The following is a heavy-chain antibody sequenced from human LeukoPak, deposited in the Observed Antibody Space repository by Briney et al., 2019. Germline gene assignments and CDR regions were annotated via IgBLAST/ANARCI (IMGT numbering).Heavy chain of an antibody. CDR1: GGSVSSYY. D-gene: IGHD6-19*01. J-gene: IGHJ2*01. Sequence: SETLSLTCTVSGGSVSSYYWSWIRQPPGKGLEWIGYIYSSGNTKYNSSLESRVTMSEDTSKNQVFLKLGSVTAADTAVYYCARFHSGPSGWYVLWYFDLWGRGNLVTVSS. CDR3: ARFHSGPSGWYVLWYFDL. V-gene: IGHV4-4*09. CDR2: IYSSGNT.